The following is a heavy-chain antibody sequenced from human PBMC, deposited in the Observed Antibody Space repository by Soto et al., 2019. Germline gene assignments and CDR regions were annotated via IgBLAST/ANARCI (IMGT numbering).Heavy chain of an antibody. CDR1: GDSISSGGHS. CDR2: IYHSGNT. Sequence: PSETQSLTCAVSGDSISSGGHSWNWLRQPPGKGLEWIGYIYHSGNTYFNPTLKSRVTMSVDTSKSQISLTLSSVTAADTAIYYCARDRDGYDSGYFDSWGHGTLVTVSS. CDR3: ARDRDGYDSGYFDS. D-gene: IGHD5-12*01. V-gene: IGHV4-30-2*01. J-gene: IGHJ4*01.